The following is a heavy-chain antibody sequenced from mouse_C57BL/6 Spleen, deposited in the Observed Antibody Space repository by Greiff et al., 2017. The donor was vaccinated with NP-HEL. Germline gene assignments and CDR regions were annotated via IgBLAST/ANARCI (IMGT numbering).Heavy chain of an antibody. J-gene: IGHJ4*01. D-gene: IGHD2-3*01. CDR3: ARYDGYPYYYAMDY. CDR2: IDPSDSET. CDR1: GYTFTSYW. Sequence: QVQLQQSGAELVRPGSSVKLSCKASGYTFTSYWMHWVKQRPIQGLEWIGNIDPSDSETHYNQKFKDKATLTVDKSSSTAYMQLSSLTSEDSAVYYCARYDGYPYYYAMDYWGQGTSVTVSS. V-gene: IGHV1-52*01.